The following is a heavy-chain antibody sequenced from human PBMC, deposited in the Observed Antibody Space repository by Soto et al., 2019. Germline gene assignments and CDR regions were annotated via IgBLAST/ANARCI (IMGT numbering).Heavy chain of an antibody. CDR1: GFTFSSYA. CDR3: ARGRYGDYDYFQH. Sequence: QVQLVESGGGVVQPGRSLRLSCAASGFTFSSYAMHWVRQAPGKGLEWVAVISYDGSNKYDADSVKGRFTISRDNSKNTLYLQMNSLRAEDTAVYYCARGRYGDYDYFQHWGQGTLVTVSS. D-gene: IGHD4-17*01. CDR2: ISYDGSNK. J-gene: IGHJ1*01. V-gene: IGHV3-30-3*01.